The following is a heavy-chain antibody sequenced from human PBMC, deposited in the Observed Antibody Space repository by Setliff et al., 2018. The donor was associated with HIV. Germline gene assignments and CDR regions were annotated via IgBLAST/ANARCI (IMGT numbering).Heavy chain of an antibody. J-gene: IGHJ4*02. CDR2: INPNSGGT. Sequence: ASVKVSCKASGYTFTGYYMHWVRQAPGQGLEWMGRINPNSGGTNYAQKCQGRVTMTRDKSISTAYMELSRLRADDTAVYYCARDRVAARLYVGYWGQGTLVTVSS. CDR1: GYTFTGYY. CDR3: ARDRVAARLYVGY. D-gene: IGHD6-6*01. V-gene: IGHV1-2*06.